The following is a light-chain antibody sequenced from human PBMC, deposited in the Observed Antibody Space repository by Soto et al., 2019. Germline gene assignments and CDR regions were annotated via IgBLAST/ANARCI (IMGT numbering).Light chain of an antibody. Sequence: TVLTQSPGTLSLSPGERAALSCRASQSVSSDWLAWYQQKPGQPPRLLIYGASNRATGIPARFSGSGSGTEFTLTISRLEPEDFAFSFCQHYHGSPPTFGQGNMVEIK. V-gene: IGKV3-20*01. CDR3: QHYHGSPPT. J-gene: IGKJ1*01. CDR2: GAS. CDR1: QSVSSDW.